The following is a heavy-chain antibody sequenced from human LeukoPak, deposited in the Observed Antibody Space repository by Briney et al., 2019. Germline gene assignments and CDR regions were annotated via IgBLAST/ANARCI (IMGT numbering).Heavy chain of an antibody. CDR2: IYYSGST. CDR3: ARETSQKGAHYMDV. V-gene: IGHV4-61*01. Sequence: SDTLSLTCTVSGASISSSSYYWSWIRQPPGKGLEWIGYIYYSGSTNYKSSLKSRVTISVDTSKNQFSLKLSSVTAADTAVYYCARETSQKGAHYMDVWGKGTTVTISS. CDR1: GASISSSSYY. J-gene: IGHJ6*03. D-gene: IGHD3-16*01.